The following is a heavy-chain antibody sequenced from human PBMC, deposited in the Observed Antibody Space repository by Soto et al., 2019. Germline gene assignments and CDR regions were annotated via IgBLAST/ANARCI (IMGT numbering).Heavy chain of an antibody. CDR2: FDPEDGET. CDR1: GSTLTELS. CDR3: ATGISGVRGAYYYYGMDV. Sequence: ASVKVSCKVSGSTLTELSMHWVRQAPGKGLEWIGGFDPEDGETIYAQKFQGRVTMTEDTSTDTAYMELSSLRSEDTAVYYCATGISGVRGAYYYYGMDVWGQGTTVTVSS. D-gene: IGHD3-10*01. J-gene: IGHJ6*02. V-gene: IGHV1-24*01.